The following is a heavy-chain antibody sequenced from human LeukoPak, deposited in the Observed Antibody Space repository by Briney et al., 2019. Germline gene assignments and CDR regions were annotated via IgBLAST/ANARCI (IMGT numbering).Heavy chain of an antibody. J-gene: IGHJ5*02. CDR1: GSTVSSNY. V-gene: IGHV3-53*01. CDR2: IYSGGST. CDR3: MRIWGSDNWFDP. Sequence: PGGSLRLSCAASGSTVSSNYMTWVRQAPGKGLEWVSIIYSGGSTYYADSVKGRFTISRDNSKNTLDLQMNSLRAEDTAVYYCMRIWGSDNWFDPLGQGTLVTVCS. D-gene: IGHD7-27*01.